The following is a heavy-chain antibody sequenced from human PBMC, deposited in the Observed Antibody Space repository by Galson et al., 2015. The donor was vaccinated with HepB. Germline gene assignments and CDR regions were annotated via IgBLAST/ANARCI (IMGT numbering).Heavy chain of an antibody. V-gene: IGHV5-51*01. CDR2: IHPGDSDT. D-gene: IGHD3-10*01. CDR3: ARVGQQYYYGMDV. Sequence: QSGAEVKKPGESLKISCQGSGSSFPNYWIGWVRQMPGKGLEWMGIIHPGDSDTRYSPSFQGQVTISADKSISTAYLQWSSLKASDTAMYFCARVGQQYYYGMDVWGQGTTVTVSS. CDR1: GSSFPNYW. J-gene: IGHJ6*02.